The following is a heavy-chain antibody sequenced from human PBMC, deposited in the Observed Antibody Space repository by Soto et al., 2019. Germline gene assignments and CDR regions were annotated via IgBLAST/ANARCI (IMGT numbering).Heavy chain of an antibody. CDR1: GFTFSSYG. Sequence: PGGSLRLSCAASGFTFSSYGMHWVRQAPDKGLEWVAVISYHGSNKDYADSVKGRFTISRDNSKNTLYLQMNSLRGEDTAVYYCAKDRQLGSSLYYFDYWGQGTLVTVSS. CDR3: AKDRQLGSSLYYFDY. J-gene: IGHJ4*02. CDR2: ISYHGSNK. D-gene: IGHD5-18*01. V-gene: IGHV3-30*18.